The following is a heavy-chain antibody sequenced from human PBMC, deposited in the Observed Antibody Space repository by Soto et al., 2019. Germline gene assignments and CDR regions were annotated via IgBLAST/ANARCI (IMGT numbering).Heavy chain of an antibody. CDR2: INHSGST. D-gene: IGHD6-6*01. CDR1: GGSFSGYY. CDR3: ATQLTYYYYYYGMDV. J-gene: IGHJ6*02. V-gene: IGHV4-34*01. Sequence: SETLSLTCAVYGGSFSGYYWSWIRQPPGKGLEWIGEINHSGSTNYNPSLKSRVTISVDTSKNQFSLKLSSVTAADTAVCYCATQLTYYYYYYGMDVWGQGTTVTVSS.